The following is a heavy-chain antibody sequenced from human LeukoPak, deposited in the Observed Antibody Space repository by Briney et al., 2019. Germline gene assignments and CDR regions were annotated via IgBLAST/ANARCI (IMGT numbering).Heavy chain of an antibody. CDR2: IYSGGYT. CDR3: AGPTTKDAFDI. J-gene: IGHJ3*02. CDR1: GFTVSSNY. D-gene: IGHD1/OR15-1a*01. Sequence: PGGSLRLSCAASGFTVSSNYMTWVRQAPGKGLEWVSIIYSGGYTYYADSVKGRFTISRDNSKNTLYLQMNSLRAEDTAVYYCAGPTTKDAFDIWGQGTMVTVSS. V-gene: IGHV3-53*01.